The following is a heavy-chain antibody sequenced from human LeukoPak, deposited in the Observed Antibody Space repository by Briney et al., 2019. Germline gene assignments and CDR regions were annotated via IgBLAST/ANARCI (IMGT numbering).Heavy chain of an antibody. CDR2: ISYDGSNK. D-gene: IGHD3-16*02. CDR3: ADYDYVWGSYRQGY. V-gene: IGHV3-30*03. Sequence: GGSLILSCAASGFTFSSYGMHGVRQAPGKGLEWVAVISYDGSNKYYADSVKGRFTISRDNSKNTLYLQMNSLRAEDTAVYYCADYDYVWGSYRQGYWGQGTLVTVSS. CDR1: GFTFSSYG. J-gene: IGHJ4*02.